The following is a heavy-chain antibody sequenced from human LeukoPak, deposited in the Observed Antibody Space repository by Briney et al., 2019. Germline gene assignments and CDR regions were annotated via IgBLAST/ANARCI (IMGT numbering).Heavy chain of an antibody. J-gene: IGHJ4*02. CDR2: INTSSGST. CDR1: GYTCTSYY. V-gene: IGHV1-46*01. CDR3: ARDQGIVVVPAAMGFDY. Sequence: SVKVSFKASGYTCTSYYMHWVRQPPGQGLEWMGIINTSSGSTSYAQKFQGRVTMTRDMSTSTVYMELSSLRSEDTAVYYCARDQGIVVVPAAMGFDYWGQGTLVTVSS. D-gene: IGHD2-2*01.